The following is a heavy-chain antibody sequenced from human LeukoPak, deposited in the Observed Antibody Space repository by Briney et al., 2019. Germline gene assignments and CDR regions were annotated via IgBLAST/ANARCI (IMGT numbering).Heavy chain of an antibody. J-gene: IGHJ4*02. V-gene: IGHV1-69*05. CDR2: IIPIFGTA. D-gene: IGHD3-10*01. CDR3: ARGSTGNHSPPHFDY. Sequence: EASVKVSCXASGGTFSSYAISWVRQAPGQGLEWMGGIIPIFGTANFAQKFQGRVTITTDESTSTAYMELSSLRSEDTAVYYCARGSTGNHSPPHFDYWGRGTLVTVSS. CDR1: GGTFSSYA.